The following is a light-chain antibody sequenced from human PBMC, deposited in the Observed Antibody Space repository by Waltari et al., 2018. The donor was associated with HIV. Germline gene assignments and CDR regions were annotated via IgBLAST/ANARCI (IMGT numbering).Light chain of an antibody. CDR1: QTVDRNY. CDR3: QQYDRSWVT. Sequence: EILLTQSPGTLSLAPGERATLSCRASQTVDRNYLSWYQKKPGQGPRLLVLGASRRATGIPDRFSGSGSGTDFTLTISRLEPEDFAAYYCQQYDRSWVTFGGGTKVEIK. J-gene: IGKJ4*01. V-gene: IGKV3-20*01. CDR2: GAS.